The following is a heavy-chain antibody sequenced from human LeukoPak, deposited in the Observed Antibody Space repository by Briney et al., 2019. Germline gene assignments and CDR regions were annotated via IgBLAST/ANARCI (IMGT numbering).Heavy chain of an antibody. CDR2: MNPNSGNT. CDR1: GYTFTSYD. Sequence: GASVKVSCKASGYTFTSYDVNWVRQATGQGLEWMGWMNPNSGNTGYAQKFQGRVTMTSNTSISTAYMELRSLRSEDTAVYYCARGPRGYSYGWPNHNYYYYGVDVWGQGTTVTVSS. V-gene: IGHV1-8*01. J-gene: IGHJ6*02. CDR3: ARGPRGYSYGWPNHNYYYYGVDV. D-gene: IGHD5-18*01.